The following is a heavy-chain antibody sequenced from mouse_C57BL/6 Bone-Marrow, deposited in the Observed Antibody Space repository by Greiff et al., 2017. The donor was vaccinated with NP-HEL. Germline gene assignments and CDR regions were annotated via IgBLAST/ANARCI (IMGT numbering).Heavy chain of an antibody. CDR2: ISDGGSYT. Sequence: EVKVVESGGGLVKPGGSLKLSCAASGFTFSSYAMSWVRQTPEKRLEWVATISDGGSYTYYPDNVKGRFTISRDNAKNNLYLQMSHLKSEDTAMYYCARSYYRYYAMDYWGQGTSVTVSS. CDR1: GFTFSSYA. J-gene: IGHJ4*01. D-gene: IGHD2-14*01. CDR3: ARSYYRYYAMDY. V-gene: IGHV5-4*03.